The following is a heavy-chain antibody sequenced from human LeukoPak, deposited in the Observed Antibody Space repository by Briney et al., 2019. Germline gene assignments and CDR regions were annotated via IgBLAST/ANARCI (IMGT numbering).Heavy chain of an antibody. Sequence: GGSLRLSCPVSGITFSGYWVHWIRQAPGKGLVWVSRINSDWTTTTYADFVKGRFTVSRDDAKNTVYLQMNSLRVEDTAVYYCLVITLGGSSQHWGQGTLVTVSS. CDR3: LVITLGGSSQH. V-gene: IGHV3-74*01. CDR2: INSDWTTT. D-gene: IGHD1-20*01. J-gene: IGHJ1*01. CDR1: GITFSGYW.